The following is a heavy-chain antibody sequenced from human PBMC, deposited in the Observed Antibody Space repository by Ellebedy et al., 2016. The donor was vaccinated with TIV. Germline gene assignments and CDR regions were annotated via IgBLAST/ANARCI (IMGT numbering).Heavy chain of an antibody. CDR3: ARDPSFGGRYSPQYYFDY. J-gene: IGHJ4*02. CDR1: GFTFSSYG. D-gene: IGHD3-10*01. Sequence: PGGSLRLSCSASGFTFSSYGMHWVRQAPGKGLEWVAVIWYDGSNKYYADSVKGRFTISRENSKNTLYLQMNSLRAEDTAVYYCARDPSFGGRYSPQYYFDYWGQGTPVTVSS. V-gene: IGHV3-33*08. CDR2: IWYDGSNK.